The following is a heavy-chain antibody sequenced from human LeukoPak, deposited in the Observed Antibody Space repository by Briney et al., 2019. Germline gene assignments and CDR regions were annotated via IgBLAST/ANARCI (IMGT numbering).Heavy chain of an antibody. V-gene: IGHV4-4*02. CDR2: IHQSGST. Sequence: SETLSLTCAVSGGSISRDNWWTWVRQPPGKGLEWIGEIHQSGSTNYNPSLKSRVTMSVDTSKNQFSLSLSSVTAADTAVYYCARAPSAVTEPYLDYWGQGTLVTVSS. CDR3: ARAPSAVTEPYLDY. CDR1: GGSISRDNW. D-gene: IGHD2-21*02. J-gene: IGHJ4*02.